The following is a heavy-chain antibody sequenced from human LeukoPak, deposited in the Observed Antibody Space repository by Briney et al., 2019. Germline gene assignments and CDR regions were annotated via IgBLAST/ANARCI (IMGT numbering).Heavy chain of an antibody. J-gene: IGHJ4*02. CDR2: ISSSGSTI. CDR1: GITFSSYG. CDR3: ATYVVLLWFGELGGYFDY. Sequence: GGTLRLSCAASGITFSSYGMSWVRQAPGKGLEWVSYISSSGSTIYYADSVKGRFTISRDNAKNSLYLQMNSLRAEDTAVYYCATYVVLLWFGELGGYFDYWGQGTLVTVSS. V-gene: IGHV3-48*04. D-gene: IGHD3-10*01.